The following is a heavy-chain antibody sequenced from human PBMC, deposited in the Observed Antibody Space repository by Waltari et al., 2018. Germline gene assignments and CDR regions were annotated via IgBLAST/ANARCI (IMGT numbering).Heavy chain of an antibody. V-gene: IGHV5-51*01. J-gene: IGHJ4*02. D-gene: IGHD6-19*01. CDR2: FYPDDSDA. Sequence: EVQLVQSGAEVKKPGESLKISCKGSGYTFTNFWIAWVRQIPGKGLECMGIFYPDDSDARYSPSFQGLVTFSADKSISTAYVQWSNLEASDTAIYYCAKFSGNVKDTSGLNSWGQGTLVTVSS. CDR1: GYTFTNFW. CDR3: AKFSGNVKDTSGLNS.